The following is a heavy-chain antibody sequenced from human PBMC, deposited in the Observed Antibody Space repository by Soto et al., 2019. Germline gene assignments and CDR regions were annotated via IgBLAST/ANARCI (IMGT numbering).Heavy chain of an antibody. J-gene: IGHJ4*02. V-gene: IGHV3-7*01. CDR1: GFNFGSYW. CDR2: IGQDGSEK. D-gene: IGHD2-21*01. Sequence: EVQLVESGGGLVQPGGSLRLSCTTSGFNFGSYWMTWVRQAPGKGLEWVANIGQDGSEKYYADSVKGRFTISRDNAKKSLYLQMSSLRVEDTAVYYCDGGDAADYWGQGSLVTVSS. CDR3: DGGDAADY.